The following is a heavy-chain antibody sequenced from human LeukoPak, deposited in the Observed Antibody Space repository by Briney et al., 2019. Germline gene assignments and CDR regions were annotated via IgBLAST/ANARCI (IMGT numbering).Heavy chain of an antibody. D-gene: IGHD4-17*01. Sequence: ASVKVSCKNSGYPFRNYDINWVRQATGQGLEWMGWINPHSGKTGYAQKFQGRVTMTTDTSANTAYMDLSSLRSEDTAVYYCVRLSSHYGDYKVDPWGQGTLVTVSS. CDR2: INPHSGKT. CDR3: VRLSSHYGDYKVDP. J-gene: IGHJ5*02. V-gene: IGHV1-8*01. CDR1: GYPFRNYD.